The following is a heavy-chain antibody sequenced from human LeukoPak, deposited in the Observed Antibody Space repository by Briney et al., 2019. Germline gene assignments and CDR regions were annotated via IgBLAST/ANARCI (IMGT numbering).Heavy chain of an antibody. V-gene: IGHV4-34*01. J-gene: IGHJ4*02. Sequence: PSETLSLTCAVYGGSFSGYSWSWIRQPPGKGLEWIGEINHSGSTNYNPSLKSRVTISVDTSKNQFSLKLSSVTAADTAVYYCARGPSARVAGEDYWGQGTLVTVSS. CDR1: GGSFSGYS. D-gene: IGHD6-19*01. CDR2: INHSGST. CDR3: ARGPSARVAGEDY.